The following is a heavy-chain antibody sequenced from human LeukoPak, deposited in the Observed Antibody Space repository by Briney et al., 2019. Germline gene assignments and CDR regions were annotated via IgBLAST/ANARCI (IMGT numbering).Heavy chain of an antibody. J-gene: IGHJ3*02. Sequence: SGPTLVKPTQTLTLTCTFSGFSLSTRGVGVGWIRQPPGKALEWHALIYWDDDKRYSPSLKSRLTITKDTSKNQVVLRMTNMDPVDTATYYCARRRDDYYDSSGYTYAFDIWGQGTLVTVSS. CDR2: IYWDDDK. CDR1: GFSLSTRGVG. D-gene: IGHD3-22*01. CDR3: ARRRDDYYDSSGYTYAFDI. V-gene: IGHV2-5*02.